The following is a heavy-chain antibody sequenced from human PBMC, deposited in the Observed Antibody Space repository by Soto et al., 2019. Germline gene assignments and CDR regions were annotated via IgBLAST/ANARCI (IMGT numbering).Heavy chain of an antibody. CDR2: ISSSGSTI. Sequence: EVQLVESGGGLVQPGGSLRLSCAASGFTFSSYEMNWVRQAPGKGLEWVSYISSSGSTIYYADSVKGRFTISRDNAKNSLYLQMNSLRAEDTAVYYCARDLSSGSLHFDYWGQGTLVTVSS. V-gene: IGHV3-48*03. D-gene: IGHD5-12*01. CDR3: ARDLSSGSLHFDY. J-gene: IGHJ4*02. CDR1: GFTFSSYE.